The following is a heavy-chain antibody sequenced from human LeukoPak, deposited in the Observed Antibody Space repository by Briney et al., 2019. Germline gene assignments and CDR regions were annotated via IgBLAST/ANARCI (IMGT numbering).Heavy chain of an antibody. V-gene: IGHV1-69*01. Sequence: GASVKVSCKASGGTCSSYAISWVRQAPGQGLEWMGGIIPIFGTANYAQKFQGRVTIAADESTSTAYMELSSLRSEDTAVYYCARVVVQAALDAFAIWGQGTMVTVSS. J-gene: IGHJ3*02. CDR3: ARVVVQAALDAFAI. D-gene: IGHD2-2*01. CDR2: IIPIFGTA. CDR1: GGTCSSYA.